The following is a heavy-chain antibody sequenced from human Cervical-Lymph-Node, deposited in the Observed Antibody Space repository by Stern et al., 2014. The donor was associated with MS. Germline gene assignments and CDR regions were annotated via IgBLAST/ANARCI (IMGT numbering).Heavy chain of an antibody. J-gene: IGHJ4*02. CDR3: VSGMTTVAY. V-gene: IGHV3-74*02. CDR1: GFTFSSYW. D-gene: IGHD4-11*01. CDR2: ISHDGSST. Sequence: EVHLVESGGGIVQPGGSLRISCAASGFTFSSYWMHWVRQAPGKGLEWVSRISHDGSSTSYADSVKGRFTISRDNAKNTLYLQMNSLRAEDTAVYYCVSGMTTVAYWGQGTLVIVSS.